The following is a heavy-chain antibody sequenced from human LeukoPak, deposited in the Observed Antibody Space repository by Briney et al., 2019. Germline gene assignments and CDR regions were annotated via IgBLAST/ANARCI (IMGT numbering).Heavy chain of an antibody. D-gene: IGHD3-22*01. Sequence: GGSLRLSCAASGFTFSSYAMHWVRQAPGKGLEWVAVISYDGSNKYYADSVKGRFTISRDNSKNTLYLQMNSLRAEDTAVYYCARAYDPLTAFDYWGQGTLVTVSS. J-gene: IGHJ4*02. V-gene: IGHV3-30-3*01. CDR1: GFTFSSYA. CDR2: ISYDGSNK. CDR3: ARAYDPLTAFDY.